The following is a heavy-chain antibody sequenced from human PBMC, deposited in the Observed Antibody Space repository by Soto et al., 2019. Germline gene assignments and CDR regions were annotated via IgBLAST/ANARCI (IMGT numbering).Heavy chain of an antibody. Sequence: PSETLSLTSTVSGGSISSYYWSWIRQPPGKGLGWIGYIYYSGSTNYNASLKSRVSISVDTSKNQFSLKLSSVTAADTAVYYCARGSTGYSSSWYRYWAQGTLVTVSS. CDR1: GGSISSYY. V-gene: IGHV4-59*08. D-gene: IGHD6-13*01. J-gene: IGHJ4*02. CDR3: ARGSTGYSSSWYRY. CDR2: IYYSGST.